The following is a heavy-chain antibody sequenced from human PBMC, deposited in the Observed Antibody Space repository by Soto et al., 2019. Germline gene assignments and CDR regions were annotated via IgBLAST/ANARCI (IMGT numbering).Heavy chain of an antibody. CDR3: ARWRGSGEIPYFDN. Sequence: EVQLVESGGGLVQPGGSLRLSCAASGFTFSGYSMTWVRQAPGKGLEWVSCVSGSSTTIYYADSVKGRFSISRDNAKNSRYLQMSSLKAEDTAVYYCARWRGSGEIPYFDNWGQGTLVTVSS. V-gene: IGHV3-48*01. CDR1: GFTFSGYS. J-gene: IGHJ4*02. D-gene: IGHD2-15*01. CDR2: VSGSSTTI.